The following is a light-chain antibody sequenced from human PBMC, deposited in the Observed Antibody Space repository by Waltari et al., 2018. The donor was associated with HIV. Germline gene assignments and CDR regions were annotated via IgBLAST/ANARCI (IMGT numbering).Light chain of an antibody. CDR1: SSDVGRYDY. CDR3: CSYAGGYTLV. J-gene: IGLJ2*01. CDR2: DVT. Sequence: QSTLTQPRSVSGSPGQSVTISCTGTSSDVGRYDYVSWYQQHPGKAPKLIIYDVTTRPSWVPDRFSGSKSGNTASLTISGLQAGDESDFYCCSYAGGYTLVFGGGTKLTVL. V-gene: IGLV2-11*01.